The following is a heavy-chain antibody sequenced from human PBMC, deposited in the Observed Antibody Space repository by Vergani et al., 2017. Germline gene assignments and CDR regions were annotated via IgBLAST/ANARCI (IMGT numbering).Heavy chain of an antibody. CDR3: ARGSSIAARPFNYMDV. V-gene: IGHV4-30-2*01. Sequence: QLQLQESGSGLVKPSQTLSLTCAVSGVSISSGGYSWSWIRQPPGKCLEWIGYIYHSGSTYYNPSLKSRVTISVDRSKNQFSLKLSSVTAADTAVYYCARGSSIAARPFNYMDVWGKGTTVTVSS. D-gene: IGHD6-6*01. J-gene: IGHJ6*03. CDR2: IYHSGST. CDR1: GVSISSGGYS.